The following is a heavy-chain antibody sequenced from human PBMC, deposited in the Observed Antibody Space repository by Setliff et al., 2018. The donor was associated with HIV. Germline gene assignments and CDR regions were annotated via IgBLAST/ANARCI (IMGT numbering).Heavy chain of an antibody. CDR3: AKDLPGYDSGGNYYYYMDV. D-gene: IGHD3-16*01. CDR2: ISGSGRDT. Sequence: PSETLSLTCTVSGGSISSNNYYWGWVRQAPGKGLEWISAISGSGRDTYYSDSVKGRFTISRDNSKDTLYLEMNSLRVDDTAVDYCAKDLPGYDSGGNYYYYMDVWGKGTSVTVSS. CDR1: GGSISSNNYY. V-gene: IGHV3-23*01. J-gene: IGHJ6*03.